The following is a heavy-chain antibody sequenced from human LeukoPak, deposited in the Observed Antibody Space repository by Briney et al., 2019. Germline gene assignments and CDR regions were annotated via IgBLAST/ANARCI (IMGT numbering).Heavy chain of an antibody. CDR1: GGSISSCY. V-gene: IGHV4-59*08. Sequence: SETLSLTCTVSGGSISSCYWSWIRQPPGKGLEWIGYIYYSGSTDYNPSLKSRVTISVDTSKNQFSLRLSSVTAADTAVYYCARRSNLGVGATGGWFDPWGQGTLVTVSS. J-gene: IGHJ5*02. D-gene: IGHD1-26*01. CDR3: ARRSNLGVGATGGWFDP. CDR2: IYYSGST.